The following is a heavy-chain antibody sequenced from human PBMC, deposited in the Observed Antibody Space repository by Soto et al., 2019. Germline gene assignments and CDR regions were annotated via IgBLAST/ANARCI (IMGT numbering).Heavy chain of an antibody. CDR3: ATAMVRGVIINSPYYYYYMDV. Sequence: GGSLRLSCAASGFTVSSNYMSWVRQAPGKGLEWVSVIYSGGSTYYADSVKGRFTISRDNSKNTLYLQMNSLRAEDTAVYYCATAMVRGVIINSPYYYYYMDVWGKGTTVTVSS. V-gene: IGHV3-66*01. J-gene: IGHJ6*03. CDR1: GFTVSSNY. D-gene: IGHD3-10*01. CDR2: IYSGGST.